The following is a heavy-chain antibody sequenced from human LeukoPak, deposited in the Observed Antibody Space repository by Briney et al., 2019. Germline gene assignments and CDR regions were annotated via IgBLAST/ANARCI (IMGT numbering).Heavy chain of an antibody. J-gene: IGHJ4*02. Sequence: PGGSLRLSCSASGFTFSSYAMHWVRRAPGKGLEYVSAISSNGGSTYYADSVKGRFTISRDNSKNTLYLQMSSLRAEDTAVYYCVKDADYDILTGYYTPDYWGQGTLVTVSS. D-gene: IGHD3-9*01. CDR2: ISSNGGST. V-gene: IGHV3-64D*06. CDR3: VKDADYDILTGYYTPDY. CDR1: GFTFSSYA.